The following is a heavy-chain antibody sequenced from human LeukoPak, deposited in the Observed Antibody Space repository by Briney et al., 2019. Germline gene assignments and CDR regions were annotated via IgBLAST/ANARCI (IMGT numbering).Heavy chain of an antibody. J-gene: IGHJ1*01. V-gene: IGHV3-74*01. D-gene: IGHD2-21*02. CDR1: GFTFSRSW. CDR3: ARGGDPVKYYAEYFQY. Sequence: GGSLRLSCAASGFTFSRSWIHWVRQATGKGLVWVSRIRSDGPSTSYADSVKGRFTISRDNAKNTPYLQMSSLRAEDTAVYYCARGGDPVKYYAEYFQYWGQGTLVTVSS. CDR2: IRSDGPST.